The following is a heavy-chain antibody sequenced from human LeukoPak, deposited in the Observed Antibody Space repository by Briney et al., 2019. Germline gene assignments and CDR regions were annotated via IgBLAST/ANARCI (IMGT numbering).Heavy chain of an antibody. CDR2: VVNDGART. Sequence: PGGSLRLSCSASGFTFSTHTMHWVRQAPGKGLEYVSSVVNDGARTWYADSVKGRVTISRDNSKNTLYLQMSALRGEDTAVYHCVKDLSGTYSFDNWGQGTLVTVSS. CDR3: VKDLSGTYSFDN. CDR1: GFTFSTHT. V-gene: IGHV3-64D*09. J-gene: IGHJ4*02. D-gene: IGHD1-26*01.